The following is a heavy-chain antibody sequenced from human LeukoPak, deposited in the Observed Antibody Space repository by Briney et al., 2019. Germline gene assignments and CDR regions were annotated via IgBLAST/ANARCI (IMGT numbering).Heavy chain of an antibody. D-gene: IGHD4-23*01. CDR1: GYTFTGYY. CDR2: INPNSGGT. V-gene: IGHV1-2*02. Sequence: GASVKVSCKSSGYTFTGYYLHWVRQAPGQGLEWMGWINPNSGGTNYAPKFQGRVTMTRDTSMSTGYMYLSRLRSDDTAVYYCARQGYSGHSQGAADYWGQGTLVTVSS. CDR3: ARQGYSGHSQGAADY. J-gene: IGHJ4*02.